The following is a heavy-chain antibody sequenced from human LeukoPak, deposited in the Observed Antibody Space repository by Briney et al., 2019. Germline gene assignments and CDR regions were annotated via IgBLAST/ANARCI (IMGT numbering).Heavy chain of an antibody. CDR3: ARHPIAAATDYFDC. J-gene: IGHJ4*02. CDR2: ISAYNGNT. V-gene: IGHV1-18*04. D-gene: IGHD6-13*01. CDR1: GYTFTSYG. Sequence: ASVKVSCKASGYTFTSYGISWVRQAPGQGLEWMGWISAYNGNTNYAQKLQGRVTMTTDTSTSTAYMELRSLRSDDTAVYYCARHPIAAATDYFDCWGQGTLVTVSS.